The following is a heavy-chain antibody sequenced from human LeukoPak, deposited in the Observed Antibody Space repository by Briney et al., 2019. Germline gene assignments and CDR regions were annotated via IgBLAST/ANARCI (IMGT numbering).Heavy chain of an antibody. D-gene: IGHD4-11*01. CDR2: ISSTVGST. Sequence: GGSLRLSCSASGFTFSSYAMHWVRQAPGKGLEYVSAISSTVGSTYYADSVKGRFTISRDNSKNTLYLQMSSLRAEDTSVYYCVKAPRTTVVGFDIWGQGTMVTVSS. CDR1: GFTFSSYA. J-gene: IGHJ3*02. CDR3: VKAPRTTVVGFDI. V-gene: IGHV3-64D*09.